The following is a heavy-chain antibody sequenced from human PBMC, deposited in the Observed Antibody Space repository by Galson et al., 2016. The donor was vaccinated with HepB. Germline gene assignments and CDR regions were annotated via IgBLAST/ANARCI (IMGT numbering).Heavy chain of an antibody. CDR3: ARGRRGYNYGFVVGQSSFYFDY. V-gene: IGHV4-34*01. D-gene: IGHD5-18*01. J-gene: IGHJ4*02. Sequence: SETLSLTCAVYGGSFSSYYWSYIRQSPGKGLEWIGEINPSGTTNYNPSLESRVTMSVDTSRNQFSLNLASVTAADTAVYYCARGRRGYNYGFVVGQSSFYFDYWGQGTLVAVSS. CDR2: INPSGTT. CDR1: GGSFSSYY.